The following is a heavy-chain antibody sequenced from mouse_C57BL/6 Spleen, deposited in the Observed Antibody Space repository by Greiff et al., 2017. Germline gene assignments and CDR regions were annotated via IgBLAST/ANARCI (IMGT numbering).Heavy chain of an antibody. CDR3: ARDEGYDYDPWFAY. D-gene: IGHD2-4*01. Sequence: EVQRVESGPGLVKPSQSLSLTCSVTGYSITSGYYWNWIRQFPGNKLEWMGYISYDGSNNYNPSLKNRISITRDTSKNQFFLKLNSVTTEDTATYYCARDEGYDYDPWFAYWGQGTLVTVSA. CDR1: GYSITSGYY. CDR2: ISYDGSN. V-gene: IGHV3-6*01. J-gene: IGHJ3*01.